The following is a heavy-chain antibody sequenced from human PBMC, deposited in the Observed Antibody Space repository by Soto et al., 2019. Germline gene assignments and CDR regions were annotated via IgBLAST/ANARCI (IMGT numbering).Heavy chain of an antibody. V-gene: IGHV3-7*01. J-gene: IGHJ4*02. Sequence: PGGSLRLSCAASGFSFNSYRMSWVRQAPGKGLEWLACVEEDGSDKYYVDSVKGRFTISRDNSKNTLFVEMNSLRAEDTAVYYCARIYDSTGYYKSGADYWGQGTPVTVSS. CDR2: VEEDGSDK. D-gene: IGHD3-22*01. CDR3: ARIYDSTGYYKSGADY. CDR1: GFSFNSYR.